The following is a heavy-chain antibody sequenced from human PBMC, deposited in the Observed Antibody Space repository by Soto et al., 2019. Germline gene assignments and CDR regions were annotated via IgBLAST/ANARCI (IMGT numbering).Heavy chain of an antibody. J-gene: IGHJ3*02. CDR2: ISSSGSTI. CDR1: GFTFSDYY. CDR3: ASSYGSGIVRSRNPKIWHRI. Sequence: GGSLRLSCAASGFTFSDYYMSWIRQAPGKGLEWVSYISSSGSTIYYADSVKGRFTISRDNAKNSLYLQMNSLRAEDTAVYYCASSYGSGIVRSRNPKIWHRIWGQGTMVTVSS. V-gene: IGHV3-11*01. D-gene: IGHD3-10*01.